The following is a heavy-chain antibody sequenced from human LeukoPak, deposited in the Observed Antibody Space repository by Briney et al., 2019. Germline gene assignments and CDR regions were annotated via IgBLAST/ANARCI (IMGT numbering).Heavy chain of an antibody. D-gene: IGHD5-18*01. CDR3: ARVSRDGYAYDY. Sequence: GGSLRLSCAASGFTFNNYAMTWVRQAPGKGLEWVSVIYSGGSTYYADSVKGRFTISRDNSKNTLYLQMNSLRAEDTAVYYCARVSRDGYAYDYWGQGTLVTVSS. CDR2: IYSGGST. V-gene: IGHV3-53*01. CDR1: GFTFNNYA. J-gene: IGHJ4*02.